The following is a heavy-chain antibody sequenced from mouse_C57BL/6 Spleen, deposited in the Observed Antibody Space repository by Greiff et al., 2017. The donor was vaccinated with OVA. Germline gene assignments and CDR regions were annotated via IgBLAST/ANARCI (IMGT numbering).Heavy chain of an antibody. CDR1: GYSFTSYY. CDR3: ARGDAMDY. CDR2: IYPGSGNT. V-gene: IGHV1-66*01. J-gene: IGHJ4*01. Sequence: VKLQESGPELVKPGASVKISCKASGYSFTSYYIHWVKQRPGQGLEWIGWIYPGSGNTKYNEKFKGKATLTADTSSSTAYMQLSSLTSEDSAVYYCARGDAMDYWGQGTSVTVSS.